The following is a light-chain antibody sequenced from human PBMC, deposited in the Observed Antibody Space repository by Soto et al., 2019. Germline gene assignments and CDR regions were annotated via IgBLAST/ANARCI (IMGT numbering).Light chain of an antibody. CDR3: QQRSNWLIT. J-gene: IGKJ5*01. CDR2: DAS. V-gene: IGKV3-11*01. Sequence: IVLTQYPGNRSVSPGERATLSCRASQSVSSRYLAWYQQKPGQAPRLFIYDASNRATGIPARFSGSGSGTDGTITISSLETEDGAVYYCQQRSNWLITFGQGTRLEIK. CDR1: QSVSSRY.